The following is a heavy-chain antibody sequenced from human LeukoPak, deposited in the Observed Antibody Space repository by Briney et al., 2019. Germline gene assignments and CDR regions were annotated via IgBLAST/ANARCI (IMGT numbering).Heavy chain of an antibody. CDR3: ARVGYSGYDDGDDY. D-gene: IGHD5-12*01. J-gene: IGHJ4*02. CDR2: ISSSGSTI. Sequence: GGSLRLSCAASGFTFSSYEMNWVRQAPGKGLEWVSYISSSGSTIYYADSVKGRFTISRDNAKNSLYLQMNSLRAEDTAVYYCARVGYSGYDDGDDYWGQGTLVTVSS. CDR1: GFTFSSYE. V-gene: IGHV3-48*03.